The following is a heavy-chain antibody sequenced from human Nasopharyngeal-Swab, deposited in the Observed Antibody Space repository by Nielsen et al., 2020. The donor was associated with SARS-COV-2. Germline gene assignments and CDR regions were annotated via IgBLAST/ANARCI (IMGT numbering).Heavy chain of an antibody. V-gene: IGHV1-18*01. CDR1: GYTFTSYG. J-gene: IGHJ4*02. CDR3: ARARYYDSSGYYYYFDY. D-gene: IGHD3-22*01. Sequence: ASVKASCKASGYTFTSYGISWARQAPGQGLEWMGWISAYNGNTNYAQKLQGRVTMTTDTSTSTAYMELRSLRSDDTAVYYCARARYYDSSGYYYYFDYWGQGTLVTVSS. CDR2: ISAYNGNT.